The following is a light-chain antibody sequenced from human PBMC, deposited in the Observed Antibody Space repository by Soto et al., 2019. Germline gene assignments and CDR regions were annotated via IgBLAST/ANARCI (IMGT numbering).Light chain of an antibody. CDR2: TNN. V-gene: IGLV1-44*01. CDR3: AAWDNSLSGLV. CDR1: STNIGRNS. J-gene: IGLJ2*01. Sequence: QSVLTQPPSASGTPGQRVSISCSGSSTNIGRNSISWYQNLPRTAPQLLIYTNNQRPSGVPSRFSGSKSGTSASLAISGRQSEEEADYYCAAWDNSLSGLVFGGGTKLTVL.